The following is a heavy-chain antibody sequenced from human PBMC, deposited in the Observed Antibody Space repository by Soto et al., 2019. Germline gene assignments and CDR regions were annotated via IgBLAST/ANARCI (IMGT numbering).Heavy chain of an antibody. CDR1: GFAVSSNY. V-gene: IGHV3-66*01. Sequence: PGGSLRLSCAASGFAVSSNYMTWVRQAPGKGLEWVSVIHSGGDTHYADSVRGRFTISRDNSKNTLYLQMNSLRAEDTAVYYCARSRTGTTYGGMDVWGQGTRVTVSS. CDR2: IHSGGDT. J-gene: IGHJ6*02. CDR3: ARSRTGTTYGGMDV. D-gene: IGHD1-7*01.